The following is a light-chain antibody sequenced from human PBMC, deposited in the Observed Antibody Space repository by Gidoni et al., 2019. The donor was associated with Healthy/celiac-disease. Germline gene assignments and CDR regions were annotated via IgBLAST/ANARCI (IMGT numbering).Light chain of an antibody. J-gene: IGLJ2*01. CDR1: SSNIGSNY. CDR2: RNN. CDR3: AAWDDSLSGHVV. Sequence: QSVLTQPPSASGTPGQRVTISCSGSSSNIGSNYVYWYQQLPGTAPKLLIYRNNQRPSGVPDRFSGSKSGTSASLAISVLRSEDEADYYWAAWDDSLSGHVVFGGGTKLTVL. V-gene: IGLV1-47*01.